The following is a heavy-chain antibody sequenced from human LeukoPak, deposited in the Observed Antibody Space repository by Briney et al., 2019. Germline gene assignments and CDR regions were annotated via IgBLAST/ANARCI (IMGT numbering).Heavy chain of an antibody. J-gene: IGHJ4*02. CDR2: INPNSGGT. CDR3: ARGFSLSDFYDSSGSDN. CDR1: EYTFTDYY. V-gene: IGHV1-2*02. Sequence: ASVKVSCKASEYTFTDYYMHWVRQAPGQGLEWMGWINPNSGGTNYAQKFQGRVTLTRDTSITTAYLELSRLRSDDTAVYYCARGFSLSDFYDSSGSDNWGQGTLVTVSS. D-gene: IGHD3-22*01.